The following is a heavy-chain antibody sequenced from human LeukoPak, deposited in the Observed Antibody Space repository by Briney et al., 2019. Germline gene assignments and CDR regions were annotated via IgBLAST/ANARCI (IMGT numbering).Heavy chain of an antibody. Sequence: SETLSPTCTVSGGSISSYYWSWIRQPPGKGLEWIGYIYYSGSTNYNPSLKSRVTISVDTSKNQFSLKLSSVTAADTAVYYCAREGGFGYYGMDVWGQGTTVTVSS. V-gene: IGHV4-59*01. D-gene: IGHD3-10*01. J-gene: IGHJ6*02. CDR2: IYYSGST. CDR1: GGSISSYY. CDR3: AREGGFGYYGMDV.